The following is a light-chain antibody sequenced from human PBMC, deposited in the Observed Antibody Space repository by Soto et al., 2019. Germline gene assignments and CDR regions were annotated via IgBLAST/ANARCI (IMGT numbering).Light chain of an antibody. J-gene: IGKJ1*01. CDR1: QSISTF. CDR3: QQSYTTPRT. Sequence: DLQMTQSPSSLSESVGDRGSVTCRASQSISTFLNWYQQRPGEAPKLLIYAASSLQSGVPSRFSGSGSGADFTLTIGSLQPEDFATYYCQQSYTTPRTFGQGTKVEVK. V-gene: IGKV1-39*01. CDR2: AAS.